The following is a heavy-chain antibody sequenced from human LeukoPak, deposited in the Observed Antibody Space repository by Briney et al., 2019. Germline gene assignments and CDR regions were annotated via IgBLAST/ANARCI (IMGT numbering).Heavy chain of an antibody. CDR3: ARAGYCSGGSCYTHDY. D-gene: IGHD2-15*01. J-gene: IGHJ4*02. CDR2: INPNSGGT. V-gene: IGHV1-2*02. Sequence: GASVKVSCKASGYTFTDYYMHWVRQAPGQGLEWMGWINPNSGGTNYAQKFQGRVTMTRDTSISTAYMELSRLRSDDTAVYYCARAGYCSGGSCYTHDYWGQGTLVTVSS. CDR1: GYTFTDYY.